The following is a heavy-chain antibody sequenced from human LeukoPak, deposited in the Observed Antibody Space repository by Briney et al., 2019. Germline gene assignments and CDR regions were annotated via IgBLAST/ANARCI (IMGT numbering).Heavy chain of an antibody. Sequence: SGTLSLTCAVSGGSISSSNWWSWVRQPPGKGLEWIGEIYHSGSTNYNPSLKSRVTISVDKSKNQFSLKLSSVTAADTAVYYCASLDYYDSSGYSPGLDASDIWGQGTMVTVPS. V-gene: IGHV4-4*02. J-gene: IGHJ3*02. D-gene: IGHD3-22*01. CDR3: ASLDYYDSSGYSPGLDASDI. CDR1: GGSISSSNW. CDR2: IYHSGST.